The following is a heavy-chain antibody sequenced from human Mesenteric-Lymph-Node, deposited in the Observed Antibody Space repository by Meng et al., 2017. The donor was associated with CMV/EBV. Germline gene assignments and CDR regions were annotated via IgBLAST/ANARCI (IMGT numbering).Heavy chain of an antibody. CDR3: ARKDSSGYYYSDY. D-gene: IGHD3-22*01. CDR1: GFTFSSYW. V-gene: IGHV3-74*01. CDR2: INSDGSST. J-gene: IGHJ4*02. Sequence: GESLKISCAASGFTFSSYWMHWVRQAPGKGLVWVSRINSDGSSTSYADSVKGRFTISRDNAKNTLYLQMNSLRAEDTAVYYCARKDSSGYYYSDYWGQGTLVTVSS.